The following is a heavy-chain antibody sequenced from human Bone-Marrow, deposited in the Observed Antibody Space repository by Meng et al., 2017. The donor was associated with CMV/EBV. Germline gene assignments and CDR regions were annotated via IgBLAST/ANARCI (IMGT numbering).Heavy chain of an antibody. V-gene: IGHV3-66*02. D-gene: IGHD4-23*01. J-gene: IGHJ4*02. Sequence: GESLKISCAASGFTVSSNYMSWVRQAPGKGLEWVSVIYSGGSTYYADSVKGRFTIFRDNSKNTLYLQMNSLRAEDTAVYYCAREFVNYGGNSFDDWGQGTLVTVSS. CDR2: IYSGGST. CDR1: GFTVSSNY. CDR3: AREFVNYGGNSFDD.